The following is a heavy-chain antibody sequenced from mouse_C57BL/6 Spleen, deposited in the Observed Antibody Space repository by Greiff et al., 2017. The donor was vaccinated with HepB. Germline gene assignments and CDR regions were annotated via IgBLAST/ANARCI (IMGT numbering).Heavy chain of an antibody. CDR1: GFNIKDDY. J-gene: IGHJ2*01. Sequence: DVQLQESGAELVRPGASVKLSCTASGFNIKDDYMHWVKQRPEQGLEWIGWIDPENGDTEYASKFQGKATITADTSSNTAYLQLSSLTSADTAVYYCTTGGNYSDYWGQGTTLTVSS. CDR2: IDPENGDT. V-gene: IGHV14-4*01. CDR3: TTGGNYSDY.